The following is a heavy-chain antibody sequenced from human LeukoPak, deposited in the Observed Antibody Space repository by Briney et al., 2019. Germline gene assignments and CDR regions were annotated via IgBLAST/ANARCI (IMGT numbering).Heavy chain of an antibody. CDR3: ATSETYYYDSSGYLDAFDI. V-gene: IGHV4-4*07. CDR2: IYTSGST. J-gene: IGHJ3*02. CDR1: GGSISSYY. Sequence: SETLSLTCTVSGGSISSYYWSWLRQPAGKGLEWIGRIYTSGSTNYNPSLRSRVTLSVDTSKNQFSLKLSSVTAADTAVYYCATSETYYYDSSGYLDAFDIWGQGTMVTVSA. D-gene: IGHD3-22*01.